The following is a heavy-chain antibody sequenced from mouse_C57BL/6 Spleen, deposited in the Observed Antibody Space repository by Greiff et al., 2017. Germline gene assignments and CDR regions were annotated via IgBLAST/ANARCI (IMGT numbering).Heavy chain of an antibody. V-gene: IGHV1-59*01. CDR2: IDPSDSYT. J-gene: IGHJ2*01. CDR3: ARSGYYGSSFDY. D-gene: IGHD1-1*01. CDR1: GYTFTSYW. Sequence: QVQLQQPGAELVSPGTSVKLSCKASGYTFTSYWMHWVKQRPGQGLEWIGVIDPSDSYTNYNQKFKGKATLTVDTSSSTAYMQLSSLTSEDSAVYYCARSGYYGSSFDYWGQGTTLTVSS.